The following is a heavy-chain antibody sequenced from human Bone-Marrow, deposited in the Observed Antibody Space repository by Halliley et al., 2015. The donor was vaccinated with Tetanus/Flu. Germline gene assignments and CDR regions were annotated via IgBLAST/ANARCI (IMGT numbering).Heavy chain of an antibody. Sequence: YNSYSGTTDYNPSLKSRLSISLDTSQNQFSLRLTSVTAADTAVYFCARDRFRGTSGPTWLDSWGQGTLVTVSS. CDR3: ARDRFRGTSGPTWLDS. J-gene: IGHJ5*01. D-gene: IGHD3-10*01. V-gene: IGHV4-30-4*01. CDR2: NSYSGTT.